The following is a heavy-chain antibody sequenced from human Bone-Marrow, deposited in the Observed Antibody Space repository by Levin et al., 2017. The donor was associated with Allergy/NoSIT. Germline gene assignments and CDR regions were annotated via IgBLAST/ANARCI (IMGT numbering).Heavy chain of an antibody. D-gene: IGHD3-10*01. CDR3: ASPPFPYKSGNYYAY. J-gene: IGHJ4*02. CDR1: EYTFTGYY. CDR2: IIPSSGAT. V-gene: IGHV1-2*02. Sequence: ASVKVSCQASEYTFTGYYMHWVRQAPGQGLEWMGRIIPSSGATNSAQIFQGRLTITRDTSISTVYMELNNFRSDDTAVYYCASPPFPYKSGNYYAYWGQGTLVTVSS.